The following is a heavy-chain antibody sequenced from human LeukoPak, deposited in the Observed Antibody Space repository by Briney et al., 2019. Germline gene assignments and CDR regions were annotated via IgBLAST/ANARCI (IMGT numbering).Heavy chain of an antibody. CDR2: ISGSGGST. CDR3: ASTGDSLGSAFDI. D-gene: IGHD3-10*01. J-gene: IGHJ3*02. Sequence: GGSLRLSCAASGFTSSNYGMNWVRQAPGKGLEWVSGISGSGGSTYSADSVKGRFIISRDNSKNMLYLQMNSLRAEDTAVYYCASTGDSLGSAFDIWGQGTMVTVSS. CDR1: GFTSSNYG. V-gene: IGHV3-23*01.